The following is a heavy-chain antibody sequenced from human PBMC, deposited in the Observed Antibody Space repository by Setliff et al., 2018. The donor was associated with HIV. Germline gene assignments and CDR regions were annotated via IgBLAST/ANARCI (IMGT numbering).Heavy chain of an antibody. CDR2: MSGSTGDT. D-gene: IGHD1-1*01. CDR3: ANRLRGYNKWYYFDY. CDR1: GFNFNRNA. V-gene: IGHV3-23*01. J-gene: IGHJ4*02. Sequence: PGGSLRLSCAASGFNFNRNAMSWVRQAPGKGLEWVATMSGSTGDTYYADSVKGRFTISRDNSKNTLSLQMNSLGAEDTAVYYCANRLRGYNKWYYFDYWGQGTLVTVSS.